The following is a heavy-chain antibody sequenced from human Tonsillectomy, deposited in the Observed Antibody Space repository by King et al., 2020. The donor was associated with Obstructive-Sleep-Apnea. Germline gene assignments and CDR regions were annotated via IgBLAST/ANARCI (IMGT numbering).Heavy chain of an antibody. CDR1: GGTFSSYA. CDR3: ARLFGGYQKYFYHGMDV. V-gene: IGHV1-69*01. J-gene: IGHJ6*02. CDR2: IIPIFGTA. D-gene: IGHD3-22*01. Sequence: LQLVQSGAEVKKPGSSVKVSCKASGGTFSSYAISWVRQAPGQGLEWMGGIIPIFGTANYAQKLQGRVTITADESTSTAYMELSSLRSEDTAVYYCARLFGGYQKYFYHGMDVWGQGTTVTVSS.